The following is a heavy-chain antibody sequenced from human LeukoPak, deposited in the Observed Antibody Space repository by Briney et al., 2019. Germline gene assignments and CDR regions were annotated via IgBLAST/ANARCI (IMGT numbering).Heavy chain of an antibody. CDR3: ARGGGSLLQSWFDP. CDR2: IYYSGST. Sequence: PSGTLSLTCTVSGGSISSYYWSWIRQPPGKGLEWIGYIYYSGSTNYNPSLKSRVTISVDTSKNQFSLKLSSMTAADTAVYYCARGGGSLLQSWFDPWGQGTLVTVSS. CDR1: GGSISSYY. J-gene: IGHJ5*02. V-gene: IGHV4-59*08. D-gene: IGHD2-15*01.